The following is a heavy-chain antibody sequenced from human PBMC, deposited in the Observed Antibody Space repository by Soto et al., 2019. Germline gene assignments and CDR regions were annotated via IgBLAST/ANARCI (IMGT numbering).Heavy chain of an antibody. V-gene: IGHV3-23*01. CDR3: AKIGPTSYSSSWYFDY. J-gene: IGHJ4*02. D-gene: IGHD6-13*01. Sequence: PGGSLRLSCAASGFTFSSYAMSWVRQAPGKGLEWVSAISGSGGSTYYADSVKGRFTISRDNSKNTLYLQMNSLRAEDTAVYYCAKIGPTSYSSSWYFDYWGQGTLVTVSS. CDR1: GFTFSSYA. CDR2: ISGSGGST.